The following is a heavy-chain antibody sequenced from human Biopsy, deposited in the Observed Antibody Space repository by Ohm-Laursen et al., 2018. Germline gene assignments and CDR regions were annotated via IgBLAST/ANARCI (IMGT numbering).Heavy chain of an antibody. J-gene: IGHJ1*01. V-gene: IGHV1-2*04. CDR3: AKGQDLTAGAEYFQY. D-gene: IGHD3-9*01. CDR2: INPNSGTT. CDR1: GYTLTGYF. Sequence: ASVKVSCKTSGYTLTGYFLHWVRQVPGQGLEWMGWINPNSGTTKISENFQGSVTMTRDTSITTAYLDLTRLTSDDTAVYFCAKGQDLTAGAEYFQYWGQGALITVSS.